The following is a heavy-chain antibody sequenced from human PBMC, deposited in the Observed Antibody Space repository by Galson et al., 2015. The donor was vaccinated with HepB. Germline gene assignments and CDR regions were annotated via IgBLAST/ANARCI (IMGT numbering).Heavy chain of an antibody. CDR2: ISYDGSNK. CDR1: GFTFSSYG. D-gene: IGHD6-19*01. Sequence: SLRLSCAASGFTFSSYGMHWVRQAPGKGLEWVAVISYDGSNKYYADPVKGRFTISRDNSKNTLYLQMNSLRAEDTAVYYCAKGGQQWLVGAEYFQHWGQGTLVTVSS. V-gene: IGHV3-30*18. J-gene: IGHJ1*01. CDR3: AKGGQQWLVGAEYFQH.